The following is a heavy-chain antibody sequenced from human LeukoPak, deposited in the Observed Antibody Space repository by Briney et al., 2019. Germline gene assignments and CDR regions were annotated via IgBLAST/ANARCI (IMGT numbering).Heavy chain of an antibody. V-gene: IGHV4-59*01. J-gene: IGHJ4*02. CDR1: GGSISSYY. CDR3: ASHRDPFADY. Sequence: SETLSLTCTDSGGSISSYYWSWIRQPPGKGLEWIGYIYYSGSTNYNPSLKSRVTISVDTSNNQFSLKLSSVTAADTAVYYCASHRDPFADYWGQGTLVTVSS. D-gene: IGHD5-24*01. CDR2: IYYSGST.